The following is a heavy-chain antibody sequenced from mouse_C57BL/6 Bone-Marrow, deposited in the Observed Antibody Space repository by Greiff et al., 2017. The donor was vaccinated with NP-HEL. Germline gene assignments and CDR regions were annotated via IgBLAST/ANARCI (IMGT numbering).Heavy chain of an antibody. Sequence: QVHVKQSGAELVRPGTSVKMSCKASGYTFTNYWIGWAKQRPGHGLEWIGDIYPGGGYTNYNEKFKGKATLTADKSSSTAYMQFSSLTSEDSAIYYCARSRVLRPYWYFDVWGTGTTVTVSS. CDR3: ARSRVLRPYWYFDV. CDR1: GYTFTNYW. D-gene: IGHD1-2*01. CDR2: IYPGGGYT. V-gene: IGHV1-63*01. J-gene: IGHJ1*03.